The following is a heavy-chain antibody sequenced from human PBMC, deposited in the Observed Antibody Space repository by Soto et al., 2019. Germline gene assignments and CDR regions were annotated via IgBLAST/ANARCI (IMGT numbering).Heavy chain of an antibody. D-gene: IGHD2-2*01. CDR1: GFTFSSYW. J-gene: IGHJ5*01. CDR3: ARGRGYCSSTSCYGSGHWFDS. CDR2: IKQDGSEK. V-gene: IGHV3-7*01. Sequence: GGSLRLSCAASGFTFSSYWMSWVRQAPGKGLEWVANIKQDGSEKYYVDSVKGRFTISRDNSKNSLYLQMNSLRAEDTAVYYCARGRGYCSSTSCYGSGHWFDSWGQGTLVTVSS.